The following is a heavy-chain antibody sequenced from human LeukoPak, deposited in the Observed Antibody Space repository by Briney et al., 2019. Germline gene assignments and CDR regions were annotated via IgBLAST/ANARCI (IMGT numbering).Heavy chain of an antibody. Sequence: GGSLRLSCAASGFTFSSYEMNWVRQAPGKGLEWVSYSSHSGSTIYYADSVKGRFTVSRDNAKDSLYLQMDSLRVEDTALYYCARGPPRSMDVWGQGTTGTVSS. CDR1: GFTFSSYE. J-gene: IGHJ6*02. CDR3: ARGPPRSMDV. CDR2: SSHSGSTI. V-gene: IGHV3-48*03.